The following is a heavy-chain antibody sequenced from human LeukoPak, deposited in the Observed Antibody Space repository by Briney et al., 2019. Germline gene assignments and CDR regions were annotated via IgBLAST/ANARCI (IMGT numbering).Heavy chain of an antibody. D-gene: IGHD3-16*01. J-gene: IGHJ5*02. CDR2: ISTSSSYI. CDR3: ARDPGGDWFDP. Sequence: GGSLRLSCAASGFTFSSYSMHWVRQAPGNGPDRVSSISTSSSYIYYADSVRGRFTISRDNAKNSLYLQMNSLRAEDTAVYYCARDPGGDWFDPWGQGTLVTVAS. V-gene: IGHV3-21*01. CDR1: GFTFSSYS.